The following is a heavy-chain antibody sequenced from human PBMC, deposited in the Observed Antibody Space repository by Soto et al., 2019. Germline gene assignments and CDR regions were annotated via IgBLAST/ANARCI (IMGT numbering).Heavy chain of an antibody. Sequence: QVQLQESGPGLVKPSQTLSLTCTVSGGSITSGCYYWRCIRQHPGKGLEWLGYIYHSGSTDHNPSLKRRVPISIDTSMNQLSLKLSFVTAADTAVYYCASAGDYGGNFDSWGQGTLVTVSS. CDR1: GGSITSGCYY. CDR2: IYHSGST. J-gene: IGHJ4*02. D-gene: IGHD4-17*01. CDR3: ASAGDYGGNFDS. V-gene: IGHV4-31*03.